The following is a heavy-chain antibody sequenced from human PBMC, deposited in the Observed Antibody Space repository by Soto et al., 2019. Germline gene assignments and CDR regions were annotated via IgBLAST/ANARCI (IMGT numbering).Heavy chain of an antibody. CDR3: ARKSRYCSSTSCYSNWFDP. Sequence: SETLSLTCTVSGGSISSGGYYWSWIRQHPGKGLEWIGYIYYSGSTYYNPSLKSRVTISVDTSKNQFSLKLSSVTAADTAVYYCARKSRYCSSTSCYSNWFDPWGQGTLVTVS. D-gene: IGHD2-2*01. V-gene: IGHV4-31*03. CDR2: IYYSGST. J-gene: IGHJ5*02. CDR1: GGSISSGGYY.